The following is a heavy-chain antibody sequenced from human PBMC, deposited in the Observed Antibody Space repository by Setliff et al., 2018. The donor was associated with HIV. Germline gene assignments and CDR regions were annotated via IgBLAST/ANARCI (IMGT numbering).Heavy chain of an antibody. CDR1: EYSFTDYY. CDR3: ARDPYYYDSSGYNFDY. Sequence: ASVKVSCKTSEYSFTDYYIHWIRQAPGQGLEWMGRINPNSGGTDYAQKFLGRVTMTSDTSISTAYMELSSLRSDDTAVYYCARDPYYYDSSGYNFDYWGQGTLVTVPQ. D-gene: IGHD3-22*01. V-gene: IGHV1-2*06. CDR2: INPNSGGT. J-gene: IGHJ4*02.